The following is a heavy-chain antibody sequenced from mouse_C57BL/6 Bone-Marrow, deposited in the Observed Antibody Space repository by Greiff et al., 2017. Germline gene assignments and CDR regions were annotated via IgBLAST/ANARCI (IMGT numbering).Heavy chain of an antibody. CDR1: GYAFTNYL. CDR3: ARDSSGFFAY. V-gene: IGHV1-54*01. CDR2: INPGSGGT. D-gene: IGHD3-2*02. J-gene: IGHJ3*01. Sequence: QVQLQQSGAELVRPGTSVKVSCKASGYAFTNYLIEWVKQRPGQGLEWIGVINPGSGGTNYTEKFKGKATLTADKSSSTAYMQLSSLTSEDSAVYVCARDSSGFFAYWGQGTLVTVSA.